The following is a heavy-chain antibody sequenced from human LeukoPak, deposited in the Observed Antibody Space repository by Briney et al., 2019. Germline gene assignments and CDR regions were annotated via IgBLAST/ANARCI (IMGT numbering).Heavy chain of an antibody. CDR1: GFTFSAYS. D-gene: IGHD2-21*02. CDR2: LTASGDRT. V-gene: IGHV3-23*01. CDR3: TKEPRMCGADCFSLLDQ. Sequence: GGSLRLSCAPSGFTFSAYSMSWVRQAPRKGLEWVSLLTASGDRTFYADSVKGRFTISRDNSKNTLSLQMNSLRAEHTAVYYCTKEPRMCGADCFSLLDQWGQGTLVTVSS. J-gene: IGHJ4*02.